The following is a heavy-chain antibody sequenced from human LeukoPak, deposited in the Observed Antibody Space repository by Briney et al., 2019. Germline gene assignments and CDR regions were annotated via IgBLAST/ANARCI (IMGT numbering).Heavy chain of an antibody. CDR1: GGSISSYY. CDR3: ARVAVNYDAFDI. D-gene: IGHD3-22*01. V-gene: IGHV4-59*01. Sequence: PSETLSLTCTVSGGSISSYYWSWIRQPPGKGLEWIRYIYYSGSTNYNPSLKSRVTISVDTSKNQFSLKLSSVTAADTAVYYCARVAVNYDAFDIWGQGTMVTVSS. CDR2: IYYSGST. J-gene: IGHJ3*02.